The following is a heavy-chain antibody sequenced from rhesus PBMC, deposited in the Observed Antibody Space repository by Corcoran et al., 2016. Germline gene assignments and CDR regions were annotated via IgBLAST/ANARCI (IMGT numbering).Heavy chain of an antibody. D-gene: IGHD4-29*01. CDR3: AKSRGGRGDAFDF. CDR2: INSGGGNT. J-gene: IGHJ3*01. Sequence: EVQLLESGGGLVQPGGSLQFSCASSGFTFSSYGMSWVRPYPGEGLEWFSGINSGGGNTNFPDSVKGRFTISRNNSKNTLSLQMNSLRAEDTAVYYCAKSRGGRGDAFDFWGQGLRVTVS. V-gene: IGHV3S5*01. CDR1: GFTFSSYG.